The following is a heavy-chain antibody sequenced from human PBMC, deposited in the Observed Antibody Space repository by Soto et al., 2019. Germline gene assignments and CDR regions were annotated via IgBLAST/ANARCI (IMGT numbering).Heavy chain of an antibody. V-gene: IGHV1-18*04. D-gene: IGHD2-2*01. J-gene: IGHJ5*02. CDR1: GYTFTSYG. CDR3: ARVGGYCSSTSCPGGWFDP. Sequence: GASVKVSCKASGYTFTSYGISWVRQAPGQGLEWMGWISAYNGNTNYAQKLQGRVTMTTDTSTSTAYMELRSLRSDDTAVYYCARVGGYCSSTSCPGGWFDPWGQGTLVTVS. CDR2: ISAYNGNT.